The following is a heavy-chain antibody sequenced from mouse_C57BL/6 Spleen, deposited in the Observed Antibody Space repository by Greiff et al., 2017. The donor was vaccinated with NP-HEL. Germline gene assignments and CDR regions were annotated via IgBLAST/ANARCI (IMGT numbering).Heavy chain of an antibody. J-gene: IGHJ3*01. Sequence: VQLQQPGAELVKPGASVKLSCKASGYTFTSYWMQWVKQRPGQGLEWIGEIDPSDSYTNYNQKFKGKATLTVDTSSSTAYMQLSSLTSEDSAVYYCARESPFAYWGQGTLVTVSA. V-gene: IGHV1-50*01. CDR1: GYTFTSYW. CDR3: ARESPFAY. CDR2: IDPSDSYT.